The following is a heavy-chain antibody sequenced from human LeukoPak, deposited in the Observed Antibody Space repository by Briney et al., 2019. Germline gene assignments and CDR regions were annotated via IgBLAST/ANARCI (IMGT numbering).Heavy chain of an antibody. CDR2: IIPIFGTA. D-gene: IGHD3-10*01. V-gene: IGHV1-69*05. Sequence: GASVKVSCKASGGTFSSYAISWVRQAPGQGLEWMGGIIPIFGTANYAQKFQGRVTMTRNTSISTAYMELSSLRSEDTAVYYCARGLDAGLLWFGELDNWFDPWGQGTLVTVSS. J-gene: IGHJ5*02. CDR1: GGTFSSYA. CDR3: ARGLDAGLLWFGELDNWFDP.